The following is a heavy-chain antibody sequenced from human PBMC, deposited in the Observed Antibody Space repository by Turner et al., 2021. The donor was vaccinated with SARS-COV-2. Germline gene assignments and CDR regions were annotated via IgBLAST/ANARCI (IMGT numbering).Heavy chain of an antibody. D-gene: IGHD5-12*01. Sequence: EVQVVESGGGLVKPGGSLRLSCAASGFTFSSYSMNWVRQAPGKGLEWGSSISSSSSYIYYADSVKGRCTISRDNAKNSLYLQMNSLRAEDTAVYYCARDPGYSGYDYWQNTEFFDYWGQGTLVTVSS. V-gene: IGHV3-21*01. J-gene: IGHJ4*02. CDR3: ARDPGYSGYDYWQNTEFFDY. CDR2: ISSSSSYI. CDR1: GFTFSSYS.